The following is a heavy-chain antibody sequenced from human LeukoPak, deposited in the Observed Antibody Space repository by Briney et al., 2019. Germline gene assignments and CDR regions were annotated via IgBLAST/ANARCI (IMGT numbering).Heavy chain of an antibody. CDR2: ISGSGGST. J-gene: IGHJ5*02. CDR1: GGSISSYY. Sequence: ETLSLTCTVSGGSISSYYWSWIRQPPGKGLEWVSAISGSGGSTYYADSVKGRFTISRDNSKNTLYLQMNSLRAEDTAVYYCAKGPRGYSYGRRYNWFDPWGQGTLVTVSS. V-gene: IGHV3-23*01. D-gene: IGHD5-18*01. CDR3: AKGPRGYSYGRRYNWFDP.